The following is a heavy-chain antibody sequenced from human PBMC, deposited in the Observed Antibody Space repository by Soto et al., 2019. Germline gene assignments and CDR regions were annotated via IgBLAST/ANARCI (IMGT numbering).Heavy chain of an antibody. CDR1: GYTFTSYG. V-gene: IGHV1-18*04. CDR3: ARAHDYDSSGYYLPGY. CDR2: ISTYTGNT. D-gene: IGHD3-22*01. J-gene: IGHJ4*02. Sequence: QVQLVQSGAEVKKPGASVKVSCKASGYTFTSYGISWVRQAPGEGLEWMGWISTYTGNTNYAQKLQGRVTMTTDTSTSTAYMALRSLRSDETAVYYCARAHDYDSSGYYLPGYWGQGTLVTVSS.